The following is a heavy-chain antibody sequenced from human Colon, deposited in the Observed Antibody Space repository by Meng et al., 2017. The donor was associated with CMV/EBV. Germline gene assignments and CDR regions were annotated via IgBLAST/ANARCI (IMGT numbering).Heavy chain of an antibody. CDR1: GDYINTYY. CDR3: ARESVAVPGTRFFDF. J-gene: IGHJ2*01. CDR2: IYYDGTT. V-gene: IGHV4-59*01. Sequence: SETLSLTCSVPGDYINTYYWTWIRQPPGKGLEWIGYIYYDGTTNYNPSLRSRVTFSIDRSKKQFSLRLTSVTAADTAVYYCARESVAVPGTRFFDFWGRGTLVTVSS. D-gene: IGHD6-19*01.